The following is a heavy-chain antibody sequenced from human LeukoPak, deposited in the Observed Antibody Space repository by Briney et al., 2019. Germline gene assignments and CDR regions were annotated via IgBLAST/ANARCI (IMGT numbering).Heavy chain of an antibody. J-gene: IGHJ4*02. CDR1: GFTFSTYA. V-gene: IGHV3-23*01. Sequence: PGGSLRLSCAVSGFTFSTYAMSWVRQAPGKGLEWVSTISGSGGRTYYVDSVKGRFTISRDNSKNTLYLQMNSLRAEDTAVYYCAKNYYDILTAQIGWGQGILVTVSS. CDR3: AKNYYDILTAQIG. CDR2: ISGSGGRT. D-gene: IGHD3-9*01.